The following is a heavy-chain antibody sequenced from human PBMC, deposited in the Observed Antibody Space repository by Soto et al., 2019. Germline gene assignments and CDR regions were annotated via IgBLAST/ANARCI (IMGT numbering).Heavy chain of an antibody. CDR2: IYPGDSDT. CDR3: ARHGHPATVPCYYYGMDV. J-gene: IGHJ6*02. Sequence: PGESLKISCKGSGYSFTSYWIGWVRQMPGKGLEWMGIIYPGDSDTRYSPSFQGQVTISADKSISTDYLQWSSLKASDTAMYYCARHGHPATVPCYYYGMDVWGQGTTVTVSS. V-gene: IGHV5-51*01. CDR1: GYSFTSYW. D-gene: IGHD4-17*01.